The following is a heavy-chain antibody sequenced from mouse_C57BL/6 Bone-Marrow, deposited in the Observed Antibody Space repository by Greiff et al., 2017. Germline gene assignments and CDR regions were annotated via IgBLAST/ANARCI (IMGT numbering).Heavy chain of an antibody. V-gene: IGHV1-19*01. D-gene: IGHD1-1*01. CDR1: GYTFTDYY. CDR3: ARRRDLYYYGSSWFAY. CDR2: INPYNGGT. J-gene: IGHJ3*01. Sequence: LKESGPVLVKPGASVKMSCKASGYTFTDYYMNWVKQSHGKSLEWIGVINPYNGGTSYNQKFKGKATLTVDKSSSTAYMELNSLTSEDSAVYYCARRRDLYYYGSSWFAYWGQGTLVTVSA.